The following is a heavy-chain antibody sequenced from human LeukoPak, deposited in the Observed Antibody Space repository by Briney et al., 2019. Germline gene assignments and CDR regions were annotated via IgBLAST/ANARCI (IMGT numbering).Heavy chain of an antibody. Sequence: ASVKVSCKASGYTFTSYDINWVRQATGQGLEWMGWMNPNSGNTGYAQKFQGRVTMTRNTSISTAYMELSSLRSEDTAVYYCARRVLLYDILTAYSRYYYYYMDVWGSGTTVTISS. CDR2: MNPNSGNT. D-gene: IGHD3-9*01. J-gene: IGHJ6*03. CDR3: ARRVLLYDILTAYSRYYYYYMDV. V-gene: IGHV1-8*01. CDR1: GYTFTSYD.